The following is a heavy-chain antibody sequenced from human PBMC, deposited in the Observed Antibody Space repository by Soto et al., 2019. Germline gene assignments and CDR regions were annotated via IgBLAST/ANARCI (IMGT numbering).Heavy chain of an antibody. D-gene: IGHD6-19*01. V-gene: IGHV3-30*18. CDR3: AKHLLAVASYLRGMDV. CDR1: GVTFSSYG. J-gene: IGHJ6*02. CDR2: ISHDGSNK. Sequence: QVQLVESGGGVVQPGRSLRLSCAASGVTFSSYGMHWVRQAPGKGLEWVAVISHDGSNKYFADSVKGRFTFSRDNSQNTLDLQMNSLRAEDTAVYYCAKHLLAVASYLRGMDVWGQGTTVTVSS.